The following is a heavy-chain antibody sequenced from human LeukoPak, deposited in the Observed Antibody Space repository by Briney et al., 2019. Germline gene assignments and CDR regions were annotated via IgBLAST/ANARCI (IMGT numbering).Heavy chain of an antibody. CDR2: ISGSGGST. Sequence: GGSLTLSCAAYGFTFSSYAMSWVRQPPGKGLEWVAAISGSGGSTYYADSVKGRFTISKDNPKITLYLQMNSVRAEDTAVYYCAKDNTIFGVSPFDPWGQGTLVTVSS. V-gene: IGHV3-23*01. CDR1: GFTFSSYA. CDR3: AKDNTIFGVSPFDP. D-gene: IGHD3-3*01. J-gene: IGHJ5*02.